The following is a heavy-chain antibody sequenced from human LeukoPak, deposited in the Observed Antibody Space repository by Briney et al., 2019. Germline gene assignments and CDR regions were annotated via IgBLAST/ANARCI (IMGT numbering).Heavy chain of an antibody. CDR3: ARGEATNYYYGMDV. J-gene: IGHJ6*02. D-gene: IGHD5-12*01. V-gene: IGHV4-30-2*01. CDR1: GGSISSGGYS. Sequence: SETLSLTCAVSGGSISSGGYSWSWIRQPPGKGLEWIGYIYHSGSTYYNPSLKSRVTISVDRSKNQFSLKLSSVTAADTAVYYCARGEATNYYYGMDVWGQRTTVTVSS. CDR2: IYHSGST.